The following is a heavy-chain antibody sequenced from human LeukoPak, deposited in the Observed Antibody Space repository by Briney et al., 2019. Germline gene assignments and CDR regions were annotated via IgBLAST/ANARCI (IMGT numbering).Heavy chain of an antibody. CDR1: GFTFSSYA. CDR2: ISGSGGST. Sequence: GGSLRLSCAASGFTFSSYAMSWVRQAPGKGLEWVSAISGSGGSTYYADSVKGRFTISRDNSKNTLYLQMNSLRAEDTAVYYCARDGTYCSGGSCYLSLDAFEIWGQGTMVTVSS. D-gene: IGHD2-15*01. J-gene: IGHJ3*02. V-gene: IGHV3-23*01. CDR3: ARDGTYCSGGSCYLSLDAFEI.